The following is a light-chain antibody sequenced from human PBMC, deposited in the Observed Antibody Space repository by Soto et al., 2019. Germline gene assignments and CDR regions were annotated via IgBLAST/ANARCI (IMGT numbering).Light chain of an antibody. CDR2: DVS. Sequence: QSVLTQPASVSGSPGQSITISCTGTSSDVGGYNYVSWYQQQPGKAPKLMIYDVSNRPSGVSNLFSGSTSGNTASLTISGLEADDEADYYCCSYSSRSTRVFGGGTQLTVL. J-gene: IGLJ2*01. V-gene: IGLV2-14*01. CDR1: SSDVGGYNY. CDR3: CSYSSRSTRV.